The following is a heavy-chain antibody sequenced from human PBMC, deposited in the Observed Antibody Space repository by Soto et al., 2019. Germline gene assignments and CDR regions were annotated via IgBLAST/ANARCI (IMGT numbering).Heavy chain of an antibody. D-gene: IGHD3-16*02. Sequence: GVSLRLSCAASGFTFSSYGMHWVRQAPGKGLEWVAVISYDGSNKYYAASVKGRFTISRDNSKNTLYLQMNSLRAEDTAVYYCAKDFIPDVWGQGTTVTVAS. J-gene: IGHJ6*02. CDR3: AKDFIPDV. V-gene: IGHV3-30*18. CDR2: ISYDGSNK. CDR1: GFTFSSYG.